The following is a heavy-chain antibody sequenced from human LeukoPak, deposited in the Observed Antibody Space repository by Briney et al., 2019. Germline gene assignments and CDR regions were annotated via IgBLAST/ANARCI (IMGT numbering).Heavy chain of an antibody. J-gene: IGHJ4*02. D-gene: IGHD5-18*01. CDR2: ISSSGSTI. V-gene: IGHV3-48*03. Sequence: GGSPRLSCAASGCTFSSYEMNWVRQAPGKGLEGVSYISSSGSTIYYADSVKGRFTISRDNAKNSLYLKMNSLRAEDTAVYYCARVGDTAMVFDYWGQGTLVTVSS. CDR1: GCTFSSYE. CDR3: ARVGDTAMVFDY.